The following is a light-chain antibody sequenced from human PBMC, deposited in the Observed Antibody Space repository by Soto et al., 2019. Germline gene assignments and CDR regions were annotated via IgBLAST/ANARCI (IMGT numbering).Light chain of an antibody. CDR3: SSYTTTSTVV. CDR2: DVT. J-gene: IGLJ3*02. Sequence: QPASVSGSPGQSTTISCTGTSNDVGGYDFVSWYQQHPGKAPKLMIYDVTNRPSGVSNRFSGSKSGNTASLTISGLQAEDEADYYCSSYTTTSTVVFGGGTKLTVL. V-gene: IGLV2-14*03. CDR1: SNDVGGYDF.